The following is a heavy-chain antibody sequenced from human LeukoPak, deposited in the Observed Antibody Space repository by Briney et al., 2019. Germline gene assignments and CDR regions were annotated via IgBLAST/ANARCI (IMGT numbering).Heavy chain of an antibody. CDR2: ITRSAHIT. CDR3: AKAGSGWYGDSPSES. CDR1: GFTFRNYA. J-gene: IGHJ5*01. D-gene: IGHD6-19*01. V-gene: IGHV3-23*01. Sequence: GGSLRLSCAASGFTFRNYAMSWVRQAPGKGLEWVSGITRSAHITYHAGSVKGRFTISRDNSNNTLYLQMNSLRAEDTAVYYCAKAGSGWYGDSPSESWGQGILVTVSA.